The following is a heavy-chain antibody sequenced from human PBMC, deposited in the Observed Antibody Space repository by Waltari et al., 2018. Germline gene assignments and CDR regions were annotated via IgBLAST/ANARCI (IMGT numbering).Heavy chain of an antibody. Sequence: QLQLQQSGPGLVKPSESLSLTCAVSGDSMSERDWWSWVRQPPGKGLEWIGQIHRNGRSNSHPALESRVTLSIDTSNKQSSLRLPSATAADTAVYYCARDRGRGLYLDSWGQGTLVTVSP. CDR2: IHRNGRS. CDR1: GDSMSERDW. V-gene: IGHV4-4*02. CDR3: ARDRGRGLYLDS. J-gene: IGHJ4*02. D-gene: IGHD2-15*01.